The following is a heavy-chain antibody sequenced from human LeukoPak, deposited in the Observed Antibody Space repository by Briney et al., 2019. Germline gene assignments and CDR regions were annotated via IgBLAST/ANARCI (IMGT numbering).Heavy chain of an antibody. D-gene: IGHD3-10*01. CDR3: AKEGAYPIITYDS. Sequence: PGGSLRLSCAASGFTFSRYWMNWVRQAPGKGLEWVANIKRDGNEKNYVDSVKGRFSISRDNAKNSPYLQMDSLRAEDTAVYYCAKEGAYPIITYDSWGQGALVTVSS. CDR1: GFTFSRYW. J-gene: IGHJ5*01. CDR2: IKRDGNEK. V-gene: IGHV3-7*01.